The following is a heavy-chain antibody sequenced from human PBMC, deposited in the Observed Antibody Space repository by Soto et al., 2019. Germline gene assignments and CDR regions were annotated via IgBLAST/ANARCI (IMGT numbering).Heavy chain of an antibody. V-gene: IGHV3-23*01. CDR2: ISGSGGST. J-gene: IGHJ4*02. D-gene: IGHD3-10*01. CDR1: GFTFSSYA. Sequence: GGSLRLSCAASGFTFSSYAMSWVHQAPGKGLEWVSAISGSGGSTYYADSVKGRFTISRDNSKNTLYLQMNSLRAEDTAVYYCAKYDRLATYGSGSYPLGYYFDYWGQGTLVTVSS. CDR3: AKYDRLATYGSGSYPLGYYFDY.